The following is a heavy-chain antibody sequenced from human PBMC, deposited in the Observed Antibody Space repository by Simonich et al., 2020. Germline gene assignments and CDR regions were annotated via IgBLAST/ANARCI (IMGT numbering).Heavy chain of an antibody. CDR1: GYTFTGYY. D-gene: IGHD6-25*01. Sequence: QVQLVRSGAEVKKPGASVKVSCKASGYTFTGYYMHWVRQATGQELEWMGWINPNSGGTNYAQKCQGRVTMTRDTSISTAYMELSRLRSDDTAVYYCARGGLGHWYFDLWGRGTLVTVSS. V-gene: IGHV1-2*02. CDR3: ARGGLGHWYFDL. CDR2: INPNSGGT. J-gene: IGHJ2*01.